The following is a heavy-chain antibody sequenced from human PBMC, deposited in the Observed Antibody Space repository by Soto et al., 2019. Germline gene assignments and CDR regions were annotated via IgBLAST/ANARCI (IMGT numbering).Heavy chain of an antibody. J-gene: IGHJ3*02. V-gene: IGHV3-15*07. CDR1: GLTFSDAW. Sequence: EVQLVESGGDLVKPGGSLRLSCAASGLTFSDAWMNWVRQAPGKGLEWVGLIKSKSDGGTTGYNAPIKGRFTISRDDSKKTLYLQISSLKSDHIAVYYCVTEYSGPFHIWGQGTRVTVSS. CDR2: IKSKSDGGTT. D-gene: IGHD5-12*01. CDR3: VTEYSGPFHI.